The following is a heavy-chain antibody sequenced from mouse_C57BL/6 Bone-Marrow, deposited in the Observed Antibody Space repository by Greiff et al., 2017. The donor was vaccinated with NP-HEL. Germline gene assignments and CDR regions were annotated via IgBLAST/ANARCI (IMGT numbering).Heavy chain of an antibody. D-gene: IGHD2-5*01. J-gene: IGHJ4*01. CDR2: ISSGGDYI. Sequence: EVKLQESGEGLVKPGGSLKLSCAASGFTFSSYAMSWVRQTPEKRLEWVAYISSGGDYIYYADTVKGRFTISRDNARNTLYLQMSSLKSEDTAMYYCTRDYYSKTDYYAMDYWGQGTSVTVSS. V-gene: IGHV5-9-1*02. CDR1: GFTFSSYA. CDR3: TRDYYSKTDYYAMDY.